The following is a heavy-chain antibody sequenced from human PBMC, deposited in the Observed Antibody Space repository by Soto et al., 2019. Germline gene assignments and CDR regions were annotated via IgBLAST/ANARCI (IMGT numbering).Heavy chain of an antibody. V-gene: IGHV1-69*06. J-gene: IGHJ4*02. CDR3: ARRDSGGFYRYFDS. Sequence: QVQLVQSGAEVKKPGSSVKVSCKASGGTFSTNPISWVRQAPGQGLEWMGGTGSGTGPGNHAQKFQGRLTMTVDKPTSTVYMELSSLSSEDTAVYYCARRDSGGFYRYFDSWGQGTLVTVSS. CDR1: GGTFSTNP. D-gene: IGHD2-15*01. CDR2: TGSGTGPG.